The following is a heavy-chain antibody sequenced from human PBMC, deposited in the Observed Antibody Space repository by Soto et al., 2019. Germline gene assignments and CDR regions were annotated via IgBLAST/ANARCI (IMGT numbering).Heavy chain of an antibody. Sequence: ASVKLSCKVSGYTLTELSMHWVRQAPGKGLEWMGGFDPEDGETIYAQKFQGRVTMTEDTSTDTAYMELSSLRSEDTAVYYCATGGSGYDSFDYWGQGTLVTVSS. CDR1: GYTLTELS. CDR2: FDPEDGET. V-gene: IGHV1-24*01. J-gene: IGHJ4*02. CDR3: ATGGSGYDSFDY. D-gene: IGHD5-12*01.